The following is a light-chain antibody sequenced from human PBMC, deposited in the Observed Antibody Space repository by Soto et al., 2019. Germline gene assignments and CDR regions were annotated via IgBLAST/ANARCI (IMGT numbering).Light chain of an antibody. J-gene: IGKJ1*01. CDR1: EFISSW. Sequence: DLQMTHSPSTLSASVGDRVTITCRASEFISSWLAWYQQKPGKAPKLLIYDTSTLASGVPSRFSGSGSGTDFTLTISSLQPDDFATYYCQQYNTFSWTFGPGTRVEIK. CDR3: QQYNTFSWT. CDR2: DTS. V-gene: IGKV1-5*01.